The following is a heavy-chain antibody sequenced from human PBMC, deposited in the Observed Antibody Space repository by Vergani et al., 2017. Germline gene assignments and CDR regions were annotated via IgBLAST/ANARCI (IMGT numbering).Heavy chain of an antibody. CDR3: ARSIWFGEAMWPGY. D-gene: IGHD3-10*01. V-gene: IGHV3-30-3*01. J-gene: IGHJ4*02. CDR2: ISYDGSNK. CDR1: GFSFPGYA. Sequence: VQLLESGGGLVQPGGSLRLSCEASGFSFPGYAMSWVRQAPGKGLEWVAVISYDGSNKYYADSVKGRFTISRDNSKNTLYLQMNSLRAEDTAVYYCARSIWFGEAMWPGYWGQGTLVTVSS.